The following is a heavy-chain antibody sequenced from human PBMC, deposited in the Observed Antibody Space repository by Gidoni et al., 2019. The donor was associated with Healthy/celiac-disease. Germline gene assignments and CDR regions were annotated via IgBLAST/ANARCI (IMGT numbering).Heavy chain of an antibody. J-gene: IGHJ4*02. Sequence: QVQLVESGGGVVQPGRSLRLSCAASGFTFSSYGMHWVRQAPGKGLEWVAVISYDGSNKYYADSVKGRFTISRDNSKNTLYLQMNSLRAEDTAVYYCANLGHYDFWSGYSEDYFDYWGQGTLVTVSS. V-gene: IGHV3-30*18. CDR1: GFTFSSYG. CDR2: ISYDGSNK. D-gene: IGHD3-3*01. CDR3: ANLGHYDFWSGYSEDYFDY.